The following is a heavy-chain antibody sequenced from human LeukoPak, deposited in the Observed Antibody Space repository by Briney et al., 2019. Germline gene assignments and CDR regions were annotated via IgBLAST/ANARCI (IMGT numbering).Heavy chain of an antibody. D-gene: IGHD6-19*01. V-gene: IGHV3-30*02. CDR2: IRYDGSNK. CDR3: ARGLSSGWYDHDAFDI. CDR1: GIIFSSYG. J-gene: IGHJ3*02. Sequence: PGGSLRLSCAASGIIFSSYGMHWVRQAPGKGLEWVAFIRYDGSNKYYADSVKGRFTISRDNSKNTLYLQMNSLRAEDTAVYYCARGLSSGWYDHDAFDIWGQGTMVTVSS.